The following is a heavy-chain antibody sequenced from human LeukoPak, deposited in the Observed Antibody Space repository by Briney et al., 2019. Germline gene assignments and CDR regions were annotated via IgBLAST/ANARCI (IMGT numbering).Heavy chain of an antibody. CDR2: IYSGGST. Sequence: PGGSLRLSCAASGFTVSSNDMSWVRQAPGKGLEWVSVIYSGGSTYYTDSVKDRFTISRDNSKNTLFLQMNSLRAEDTAVYYCVRHPWRMGSRDYNFDYWGQGTLVTVSS. CDR3: VRHPWRMGSRDYNFDY. D-gene: IGHD3-16*01. J-gene: IGHJ4*02. CDR1: GFTVSSND. V-gene: IGHV3-53*01.